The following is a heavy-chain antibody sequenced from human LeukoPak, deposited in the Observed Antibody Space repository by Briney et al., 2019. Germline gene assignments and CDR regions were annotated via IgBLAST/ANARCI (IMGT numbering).Heavy chain of an antibody. J-gene: IGHJ5*02. CDR3: ATEYSDYDYGVNWFDP. CDR2: IYHSGST. Sequence: SQTLSLTCTVSGGSISSGGYYWSWIRQPPGKGLEWIGYIYHSGSTYYNPSLKSRVTISVDRSKNQFSLKLSSVTAADTAVYYCATEYSDYDYGVNWFDPWGQGTLVTVSS. D-gene: IGHD5-12*01. CDR1: GGSISSGGYY. V-gene: IGHV4-30-2*01.